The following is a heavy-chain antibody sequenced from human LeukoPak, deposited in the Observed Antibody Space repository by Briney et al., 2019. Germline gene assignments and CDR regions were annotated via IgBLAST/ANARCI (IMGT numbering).Heavy chain of an antibody. V-gene: IGHV1-18*03. CDR2: ISAYNGNT. CDR1: GYTFTSYG. J-gene: IGHJ4*02. CDR3: ARSVVVVAALYFDY. Sequence: GASVKVSCKASGYTFTSYGISWVRQAPGQGLEWMGWISAYNGNTNYAQKLQGRVTMTTDTSTSTAYMELSSLRSEDMAVYYCARSVVVVAALYFDYWGQGTLVTVSS. D-gene: IGHD2-15*01.